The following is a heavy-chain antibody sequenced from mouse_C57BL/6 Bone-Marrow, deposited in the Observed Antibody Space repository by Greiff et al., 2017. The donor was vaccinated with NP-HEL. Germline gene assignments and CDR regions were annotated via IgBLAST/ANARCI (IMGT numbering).Heavy chain of an antibody. CDR1: GYTFTSYW. D-gene: IGHD2-5*01. J-gene: IGHJ4*01. Sequence: QVHVKQPGAELVMPGASVKLSCKASGYTFTSYWMHWVKQRPGQGLEWIGEIDPSDSYTNYNQKFKGKSTLTVDKSSSTAYMQLSSLTSEDSAVYYCARCSNSYYYAMDYWGQGTSVTVSS. V-gene: IGHV1-69*01. CDR3: ARCSNSYYYAMDY. CDR2: IDPSDSYT.